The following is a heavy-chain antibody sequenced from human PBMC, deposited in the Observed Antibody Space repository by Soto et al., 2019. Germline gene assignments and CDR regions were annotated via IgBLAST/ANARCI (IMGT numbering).Heavy chain of an antibody. CDR3: AKGGSRGEDIVLMVIYYYMDV. V-gene: IGHV3-23*01. D-gene: IGHD2-8*01. CDR2: ISGSGGST. CDR1: GFTFSSYA. J-gene: IGHJ6*03. Sequence: GGSLRLSCAASGFTFSSYAMSWVRQAPGKGLEWVSAISGSGGSTYYADSVKGRFTISRDNSKNTLYLQMNSLRAEDTAVYYCAKGGSRGEDIVLMVIYYYMDVWGKGTTVTVSS.